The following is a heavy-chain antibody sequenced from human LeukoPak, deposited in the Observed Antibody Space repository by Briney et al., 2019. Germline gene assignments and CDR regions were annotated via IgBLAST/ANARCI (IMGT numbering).Heavy chain of an antibody. CDR3: TYTGWYKVPDY. CDR1: GFTFSSYA. V-gene: IGHV4-34*08. J-gene: IGHJ4*02. Sequence: GSLRLSCAASGFTFSSYAMSWIRQPPGKGLEWIGHITHSGSTNYNPSLKNRVTVSVDASKNQFSLKLSSVTAADTAVYYCTYTGWYKVPDYWGQGTLVTVSS. D-gene: IGHD6-19*01. CDR2: ITHSGST.